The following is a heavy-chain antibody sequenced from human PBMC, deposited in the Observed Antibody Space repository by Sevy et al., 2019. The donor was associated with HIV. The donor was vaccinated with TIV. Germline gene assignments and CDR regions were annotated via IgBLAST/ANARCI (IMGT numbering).Heavy chain of an antibody. CDR3: AEDSYFGNTLFDY. Sequence: GGSLRLSCAASGFTLNNYAMNWVRQAPGKGLEWVSGISGSGGSTYYADSVKGRFTISRDNSKNTLYLQMNSLRAEDTAVYYCAEDSYFGNTLFDYWGQGTLVTVSS. V-gene: IGHV3-23*01. CDR2: ISGSGGST. D-gene: IGHD1-26*01. CDR1: GFTLNNYA. J-gene: IGHJ4*02.